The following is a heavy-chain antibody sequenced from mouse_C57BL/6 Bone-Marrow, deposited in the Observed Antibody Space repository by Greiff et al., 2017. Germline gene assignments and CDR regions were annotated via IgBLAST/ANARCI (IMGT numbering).Heavy chain of an antibody. D-gene: IGHD2-1*01. Sequence: LEESGAELMKPGASVKLSCKATGYTFTGYWIEWVKQRPGHGLEWIGEILPGSGSTNYNAKFKGKATFTADTSSNTAYMQLSSLTTEDAAIYYCARRYGNYVAMDYWGQGTSVTVSS. CDR3: ARRYGNYVAMDY. J-gene: IGHJ4*01. V-gene: IGHV1-9*01. CDR2: ILPGSGST. CDR1: GYTFTGYW.